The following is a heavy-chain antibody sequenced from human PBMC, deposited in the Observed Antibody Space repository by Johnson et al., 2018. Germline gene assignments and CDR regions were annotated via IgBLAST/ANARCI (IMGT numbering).Heavy chain of an antibody. V-gene: IGHV3-21*01. CDR3: ARDRTTETPGWFDP. Sequence: VQLVESGGGLVKPGGSLRLSCAASGFTFSAYSMNWVRQAPGKGLEWVSFISSSSRYIYYADSMKGRVTVSRDNAKNSLYLQMNSLRAEDTAVYYCARDRTTETPGWFDPWGQGTLVTVSS. CDR1: GFTFSAYS. CDR2: ISSSSRYI. D-gene: IGHD4-17*01. J-gene: IGHJ5*02.